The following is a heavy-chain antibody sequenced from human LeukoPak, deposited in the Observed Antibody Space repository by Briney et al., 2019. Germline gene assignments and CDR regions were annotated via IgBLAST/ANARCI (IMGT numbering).Heavy chain of an antibody. J-gene: IGHJ4*02. CDR2: IFQSGST. D-gene: IGHD6-19*01. CDR3: ARGVGSGWSDY. V-gene: IGHV4-4*02. Sequence: PSETLSLTCTVSSGSIFSSNWWSWVRQPPGKGLEWIGQIFQSGSTSYSPSLKSRVTISMDKSKNQFSLMLSSVTAADTAVYYCARGVGSGWSDYWGQGTLVTVSS. CDR1: SGSIFSSNW.